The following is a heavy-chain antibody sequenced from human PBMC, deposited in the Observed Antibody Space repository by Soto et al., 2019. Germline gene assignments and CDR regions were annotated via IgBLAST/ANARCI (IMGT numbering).Heavy chain of an antibody. D-gene: IGHD6-6*01. CDR1: GYTFTSYG. CDR2: ISAYNGNT. CDR3: ARTEAPGVWSSSKRSRYYYNGMDV. J-gene: IGHJ6*02. Sequence: QGQLVQSGAEVKKPGASVKVTCKASGYTFTSYGISWVRQAPGQGLEWMGWISAYNGNTNYAQTLQGRVTMTTDTSTSTAYMELRSLRSDDTAVYYCARTEAPGVWSSSKRSRYYYNGMDVWGQGTTVTVSS. V-gene: IGHV1-18*01.